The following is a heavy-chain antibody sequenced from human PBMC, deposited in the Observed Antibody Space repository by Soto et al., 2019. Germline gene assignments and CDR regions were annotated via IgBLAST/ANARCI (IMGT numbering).Heavy chain of an antibody. CDR1: GFTFESYA. CDR3: VKDIHEQWLVSHFEY. CDR2: ISWNSGSI. D-gene: IGHD6-19*01. V-gene: IGHV3-9*01. Sequence: EVQLVESGGGSVQPGRSLRLSCVASGFTFESYAMHWVRQVPGKGLEWVSGISWNSGSIGYEDSVKGRFTISRDNAQKSLYLEMNSLRVEDTAFYYCVKDIHEQWLVSHFEYWGQGDLVTVSS. J-gene: IGHJ4*02.